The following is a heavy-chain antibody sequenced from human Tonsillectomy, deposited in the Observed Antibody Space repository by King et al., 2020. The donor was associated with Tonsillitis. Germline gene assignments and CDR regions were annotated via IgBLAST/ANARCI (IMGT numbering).Heavy chain of an antibody. CDR2: MSYDGSNK. J-gene: IGHJ3*02. CDR1: GFNFNIYG. Sequence: QVQLVESGGGVVQPGRSLRLSCAASGFNFNIYGMHWVRQAPGKGLEWVAVMSYDGSNKYYGDLVRGRFTISRDNSKNTLYLEMNSLRPEDTAVYYCARELGDYVLTWENDAFDIWGQGTMVSVSS. V-gene: IGHV3-30*03. D-gene: IGHD4-17*01. CDR3: ARELGDYVLTWENDAFDI.